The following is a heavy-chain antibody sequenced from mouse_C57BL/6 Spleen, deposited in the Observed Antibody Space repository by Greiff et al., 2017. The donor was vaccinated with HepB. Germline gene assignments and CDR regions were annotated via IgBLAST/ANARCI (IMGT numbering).Heavy chain of an antibody. J-gene: IGHJ1*03. CDR2: ISSGSSTI. V-gene: IGHV5-17*01. Sequence: EVKVVESGGGLVKPGGSLKLSCAASGFTFSDYGIHWVRQAPEKGLEWVAYISSGSSTIYYADTVKGRFTISRDNAKNTLFLQMTSLRSEDTAMYYCGAGTRYFDVWGTGTTVTVSS. D-gene: IGHD4-1*01. CDR3: GAGTRYFDV. CDR1: GFTFSDYG.